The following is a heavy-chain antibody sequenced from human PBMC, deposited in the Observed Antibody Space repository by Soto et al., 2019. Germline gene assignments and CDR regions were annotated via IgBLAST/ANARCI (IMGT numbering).Heavy chain of an antibody. CDR3: AREVEYTSAFGISSSFDY. Sequence: GGSLRLSCAASGFTLSSYAIHWVRQAPGKGLEWVTVISIGGSNLYFADSVKGRFTISRDNSKNTLYLQMNSLRSEDTAVYYCAREVEYTSAFGISSSFDYWGQGTLVTVSS. CDR2: ISIGGSNL. CDR1: GFTLSSYA. D-gene: IGHD6-19*01. V-gene: IGHV3-30-3*01. J-gene: IGHJ4*02.